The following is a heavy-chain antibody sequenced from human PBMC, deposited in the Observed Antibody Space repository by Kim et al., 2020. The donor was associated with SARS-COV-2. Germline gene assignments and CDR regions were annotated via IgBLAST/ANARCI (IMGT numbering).Heavy chain of an antibody. J-gene: IGHJ4*02. CDR3: TTDLHAYCDYDS. V-gene: IGHV3-15*01. D-gene: IGHD1-26*01. Sequence: DYAAPVKGRFTISRDDSKTTLYLQMNRLKIDDTAVYYCTTDLHAYCDYDSWGQVTLVTVSS.